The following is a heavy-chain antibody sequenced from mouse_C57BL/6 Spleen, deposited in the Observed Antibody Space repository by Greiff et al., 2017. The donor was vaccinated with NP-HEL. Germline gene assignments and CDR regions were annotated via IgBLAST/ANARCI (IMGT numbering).Heavy chain of an antibody. J-gene: IGHJ2*01. CDR1: GYTFTSYW. CDR2: IHPNSGST. V-gene: IGHV1-64*01. CDR3: ARSGLRRFDY. Sequence: QVQLKQPGAELVKPGASVKLSCKASGYTFTSYWMHWVKQRPGQGLEWIGMIHPNSGSTNYNEKFKSKATLTVDKSSSTAYMQLSSLTSEDSAVYYCARSGLRRFDYWGQGTTLTVSS. D-gene: IGHD2-4*01.